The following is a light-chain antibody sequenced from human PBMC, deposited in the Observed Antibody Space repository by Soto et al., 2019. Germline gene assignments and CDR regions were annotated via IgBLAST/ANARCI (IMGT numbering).Light chain of an antibody. J-gene: IGKJ5*01. V-gene: IGKV1-39*01. CDR2: AAT. CDR1: QNIYNY. Sequence: DIQMTQSPSSLSASVGDRVTVTCRTSQNIYNYLNWYQQRPGKAPKLLIYAATSVQSGVPSRFSGSGSGTDFTLTISSLHPEDFATYYCQQTHSTPVTFDQGTRLDVK. CDR3: QQTHSTPVT.